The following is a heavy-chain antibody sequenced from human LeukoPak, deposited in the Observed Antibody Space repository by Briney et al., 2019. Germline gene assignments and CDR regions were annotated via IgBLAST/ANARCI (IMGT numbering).Heavy chain of an antibody. Sequence: GRSLRLFCAASGFTFSSYAMHWVRQAPGKGLEWVAVISYDGSNKYYADSVKGRFTISRDNSKNTLYLQMNSLRAEDTAVYYCAREDYYDSSGYPGPGDAFDIWGQGTMVTASS. CDR3: AREDYYDSSGYPGPGDAFDI. CDR2: ISYDGSNK. V-gene: IGHV3-30-3*01. J-gene: IGHJ3*02. D-gene: IGHD3-22*01. CDR1: GFTFSSYA.